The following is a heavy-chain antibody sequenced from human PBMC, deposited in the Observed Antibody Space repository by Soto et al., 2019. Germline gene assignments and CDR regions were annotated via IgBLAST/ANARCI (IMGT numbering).Heavy chain of an antibody. D-gene: IGHD6-13*01. Sequence: EVQLLESGGGLVQPGGSLRLSCAASGFTFSSYAMSWVRQAPGKGLEWVSAISGSGGSTYYADSVKGRFTISRDNSKNTLYLQMNSLRAEATAVYYWAKGYSSSWYLYFDYWGQGTLVTVSS. J-gene: IGHJ4*02. CDR3: AKGYSSSWYLYFDY. V-gene: IGHV3-23*01. CDR1: GFTFSSYA. CDR2: ISGSGGST.